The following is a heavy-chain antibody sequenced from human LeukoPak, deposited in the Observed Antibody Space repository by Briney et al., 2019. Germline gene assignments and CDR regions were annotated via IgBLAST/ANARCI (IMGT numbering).Heavy chain of an antibody. CDR3: ATDNPRSKIRGASSPPDY. CDR2: FDPEDGET. Sequence: ASVKVSCKVSGYTLTELSMHWVRQAPGKGLEWMGGFDPEDGETNYAQKFQGRVTMTEDTSTDTAYMELSSLRSEDTAVYYCATDNPRSKIRGASSPPDYWGQGTLVTVSS. D-gene: IGHD3-10*01. CDR1: GYTLTELS. V-gene: IGHV1-24*01. J-gene: IGHJ4*02.